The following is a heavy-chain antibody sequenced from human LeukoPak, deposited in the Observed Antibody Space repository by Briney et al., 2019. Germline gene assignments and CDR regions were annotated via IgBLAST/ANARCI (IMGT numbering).Heavy chain of an antibody. V-gene: IGHV1-69*02. CDR2: IIPILGIA. CDR1: GGTFSSYT. Sequence: PVKVSCKASGGTFSSYTISWVRQAPGQGLDWMGRIIPILGIANYAQKFQGRVTITADKSTSTAYMELSSLRSEDTAVYYCARASTVTKNWFDPWGQGTLVTVSS. J-gene: IGHJ5*02. CDR3: ARASTVTKNWFDP. D-gene: IGHD4-11*01.